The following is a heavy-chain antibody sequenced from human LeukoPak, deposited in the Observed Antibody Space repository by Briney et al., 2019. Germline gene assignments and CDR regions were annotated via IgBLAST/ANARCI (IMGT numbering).Heavy chain of an antibody. CDR3: ARAPLTYYDILTAYYNGAFDI. CDR2: IYSGGST. CDR1: GFSVSNNY. D-gene: IGHD3-9*01. V-gene: IGHV3-53*01. J-gene: IGHJ3*02. Sequence: GSLRLSCAAAGFSVSNNYMSWVRQAPGKGLEWVSVIYSGGSTYYADSVKGRFTISRDISKNTVYLQVSSLRAEDTAVYYCARAPLTYYDILTAYYNGAFDIWGQGTMVTVSS.